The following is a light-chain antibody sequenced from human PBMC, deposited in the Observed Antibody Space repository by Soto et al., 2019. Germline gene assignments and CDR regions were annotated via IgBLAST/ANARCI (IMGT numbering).Light chain of an antibody. CDR3: QQYNNWPLT. J-gene: IGKJ4*01. Sequence: EIVMTQSPATLSVSPGERATLSCRASQSVSSNLAWYQQKPGQAPRLLIYGASTRATGIPARFSGRGSGTEFTLTISSLQSEAFAVYCCQQYNNWPLTFGGGTKVEIK. CDR1: QSVSSN. CDR2: GAS. V-gene: IGKV3D-15*01.